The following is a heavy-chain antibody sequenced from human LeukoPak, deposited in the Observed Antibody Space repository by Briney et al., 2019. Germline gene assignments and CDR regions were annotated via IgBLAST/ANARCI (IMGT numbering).Heavy chain of an antibody. CDR3: ARLWYSSGWYVGDYYYMDV. J-gene: IGHJ6*03. Sequence: ASVKVSCKASGYTFTSYDINWVRQAPGQGLEWMGWMNPNSGNTGYAQKFQGRVTMTRNTSISTAYMELSSLRSEDTAVYYCARLWYSSGWYVGDYYYMDVWGKGTTVTISS. CDR1: GYTFTSYD. CDR2: MNPNSGNT. D-gene: IGHD6-19*01. V-gene: IGHV1-8*01.